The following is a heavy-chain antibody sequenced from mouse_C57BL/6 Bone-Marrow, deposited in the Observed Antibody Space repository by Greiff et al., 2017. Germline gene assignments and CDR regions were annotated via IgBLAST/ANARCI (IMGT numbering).Heavy chain of an antibody. D-gene: IGHD1-1*01. J-gene: IGHJ2*01. Sequence: QVQLQQPGAELVKPGASVKMSCKASGYTFTSYWITWVKQRPGQGLEWIGDIYPGSGSTNYNEKFKSKATLTVDTSSSTAYMQLSSLTSEDSAVYYSARDYYGSSYEDYFDYWGQGTTLTVSS. CDR1: GYTFTSYW. CDR2: IYPGSGST. CDR3: ARDYYGSSYEDYFDY. V-gene: IGHV1-55*01.